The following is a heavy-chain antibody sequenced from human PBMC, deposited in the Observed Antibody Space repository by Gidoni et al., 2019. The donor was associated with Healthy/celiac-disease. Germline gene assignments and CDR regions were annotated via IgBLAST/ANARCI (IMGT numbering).Heavy chain of an antibody. CDR2: ISAYNGNT. J-gene: IGHJ4*02. Sequence: QVQLVQSGAEVKKPGASVKVSCKASGYTFPSYGISWVRQAPGQGIEWMGWISAYNGNTNYAQKLQGRVTMTTDTSTSTAYMELRSLRSDDTAVYYCARDRGGDIVVVPAAPLGYWGQGTLVTVSS. CDR3: ARDRGGDIVVVPAAPLGY. V-gene: IGHV1-18*01. CDR1: GYTFPSYG. D-gene: IGHD2-2*01.